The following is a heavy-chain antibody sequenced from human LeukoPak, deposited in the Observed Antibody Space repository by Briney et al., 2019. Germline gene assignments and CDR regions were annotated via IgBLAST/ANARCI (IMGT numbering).Heavy chain of an antibody. Sequence: GGSLRLSCAASGFTFSSYRMNWVRQAPGKGLDWVSSISSSSSYIYYADSVKGRFTISRDNATISLYLQMNSLRAEDTAVYYCARDKNYDFWICYYGGVDYYYYGMDVWGQGTTVTVSS. V-gene: IGHV3-21*01. CDR1: GFTFSSYR. CDR2: ISSSSSYI. D-gene: IGHD3-3*01. J-gene: IGHJ6*02. CDR3: ARDKNYDFWICYYGGVDYYYYGMDV.